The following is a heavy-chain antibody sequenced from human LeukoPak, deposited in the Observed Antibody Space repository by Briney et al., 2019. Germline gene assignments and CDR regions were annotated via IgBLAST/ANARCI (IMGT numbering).Heavy chain of an antibody. CDR3: ARASIVGAPDYYYYGMDV. Sequence: PGGSLRLSCAASGFTVSSNYVSWVRQAPGKGLEWVSAIYSGGSTYYADSVKGRFTISRDNCKNTLYLQMNSLRAEDTAVYYCARASIVGAPDYYYYGMDVWGQGTTVTVSS. D-gene: IGHD1-26*01. CDR2: IYSGGST. J-gene: IGHJ6*02. CDR1: GFTVSSNY. V-gene: IGHV3-66*01.